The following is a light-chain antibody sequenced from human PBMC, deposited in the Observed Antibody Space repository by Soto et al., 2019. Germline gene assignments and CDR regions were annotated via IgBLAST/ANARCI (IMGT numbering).Light chain of an antibody. Sequence: QSVLTQHASESGSLGQSITISCNGTSRDVGAYDYVSWYLQYPDKAPQLLIYYVDHRPSGVSSRFSGSKSGNTASLTISGLQAEDEGDYYCCSYADGSIYFFGTGTKVTVL. CDR1: SRDVGAYDY. J-gene: IGLJ1*01. V-gene: IGLV2-14*03. CDR3: CSYADGSIYF. CDR2: YVD.